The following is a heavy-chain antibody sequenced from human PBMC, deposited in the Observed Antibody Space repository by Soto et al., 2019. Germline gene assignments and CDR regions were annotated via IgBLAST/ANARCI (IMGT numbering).Heavy chain of an antibody. CDR3: MKAGGWYYYDSSGPPDASHV. CDR2: ISVNGRT. J-gene: IGHJ3*01. D-gene: IGHD3-22*01. CDR1: GFTFNFYA. Sequence: GGSLRLSCAASGFTFNFYAMAWVRQAPGKGLEWVSGISVNGRTNYADSVKGRFTISRDNSKNMVFLQMDTLRAEDTALYYCMKAGGWYYYDSSGPPDASHVWGQGTMVTVSS. V-gene: IGHV3-23*01.